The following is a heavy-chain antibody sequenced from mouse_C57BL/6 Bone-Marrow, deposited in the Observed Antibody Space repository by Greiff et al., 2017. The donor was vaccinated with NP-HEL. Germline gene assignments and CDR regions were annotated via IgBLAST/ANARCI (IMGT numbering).Heavy chain of an antibody. CDR3: ADQYYGSRYFDV. Sequence: QVQLKQSGAELARPGASVKLSCKASGYTFTSYGISWVKQRTGQGLEWIGEIYPRSGNTYYNEKFKGKATLTADKSSSTAYMELRSLTSEDSAVYFCADQYYGSRYFDVWGTGTTVTVSS. CDR2: IYPRSGNT. CDR1: GYTFTSYG. V-gene: IGHV1-81*01. J-gene: IGHJ1*03. D-gene: IGHD1-1*01.